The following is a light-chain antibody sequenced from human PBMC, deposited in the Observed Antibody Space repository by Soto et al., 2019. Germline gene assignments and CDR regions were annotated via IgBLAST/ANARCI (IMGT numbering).Light chain of an antibody. CDR2: GAS. CDR1: QSVSSSY. Sequence: EIVLTQSPGTLFLSPGERATLSCSASQSVSSSYLAWYQQKPGQAPRLLIYGASIRATGIPDRFSGSGSGTDFTLTISRLEPEDFAVYYCQQYGGSPRTFGQGTKVEIK. J-gene: IGKJ1*01. CDR3: QQYGGSPRT. V-gene: IGKV3-20*01.